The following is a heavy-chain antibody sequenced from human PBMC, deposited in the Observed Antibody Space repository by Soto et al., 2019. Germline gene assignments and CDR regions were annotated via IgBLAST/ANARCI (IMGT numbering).Heavy chain of an antibody. J-gene: IGHJ3*02. CDR3: AKYPNGNYVGCFEM. CDR1: GFTLSNYA. D-gene: IGHD4-17*01. CDR2: ISSSGGST. Sequence: GRSLRLSCAASGFTLSNYAMSWVRQAPGRGPEWVSGISSSGGSTYYADSVKSRYTISRAPSKNTRSLKIKSLRADDRAVYYCAKYPNGNYVGCFEMWGQGTMVTVSS. V-gene: IGHV3-23*01.